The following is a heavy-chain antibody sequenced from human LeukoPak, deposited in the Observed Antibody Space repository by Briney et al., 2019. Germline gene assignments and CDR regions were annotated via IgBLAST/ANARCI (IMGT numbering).Heavy chain of an antibody. D-gene: IGHD6-19*01. V-gene: IGHV3-23*01. Sequence: PGGSLRLSCTASGFSFTTYAMSWVRQAPGKGREWVSAISDSGDSTSYADSVKGRFTISRDNSNNTLYLQMNSLRAEDTAIYYCAKAGSSGWSYFEYWGQGTLVTVSS. CDR1: GFSFTTYA. CDR3: AKAGSSGWSYFEY. J-gene: IGHJ4*02. CDR2: ISDSGDST.